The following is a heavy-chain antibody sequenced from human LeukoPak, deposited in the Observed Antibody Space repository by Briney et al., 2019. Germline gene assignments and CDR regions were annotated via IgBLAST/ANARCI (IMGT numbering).Heavy chain of an antibody. CDR1: GFTFSSYA. V-gene: IGHV3-23*01. D-gene: IGHD2-21*02. J-gene: IGHJ2*01. Sequence: GGSLRLSCAASGFTFSSYAMSWVRQAPGKGLEWVSAISGSYSTYYADSVKGRFTISRDNSKNTLYLQMNSLRAEDTAVYYCAKDLVTWASGNWYFDLWGRGTLVTVSS. CDR2: ISGSYST. CDR3: AKDLVTWASGNWYFDL.